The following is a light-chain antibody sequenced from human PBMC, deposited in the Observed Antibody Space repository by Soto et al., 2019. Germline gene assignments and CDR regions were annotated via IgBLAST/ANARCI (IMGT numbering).Light chain of an antibody. CDR3: TSYAGINNLV. CDR2: DVT. J-gene: IGLJ2*01. Sequence: QSALTQPPSASGSPGQSVTISCTGTSSDIGGYNFVSWYQQHPGKAPKLMIYDVTKRPSGVPDRFSGSKSGNTASLTVSGLQAEDEADYYCTSYAGINNLVFGGGTKFTVL. V-gene: IGLV2-8*01. CDR1: SSDIGGYNF.